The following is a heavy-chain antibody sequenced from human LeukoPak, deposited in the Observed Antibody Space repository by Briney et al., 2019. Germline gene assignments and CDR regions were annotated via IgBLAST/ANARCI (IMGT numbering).Heavy chain of an antibody. D-gene: IGHD6-19*01. J-gene: IGHJ3*02. CDR2: IYYSGTT. Sequence: SETLSLTCTVSGGSIGSYYWSWIRQPPGKGLEWLGYIYYSGTTNYNPSLESRVTMSVDTSKNQFSLKLRSMTAADTAVYYCARRLANSSGHRDAFDIWGQGTMVTVSS. CDR3: ARRLANSSGHRDAFDI. CDR1: GGSIGSYY. V-gene: IGHV4-59*08.